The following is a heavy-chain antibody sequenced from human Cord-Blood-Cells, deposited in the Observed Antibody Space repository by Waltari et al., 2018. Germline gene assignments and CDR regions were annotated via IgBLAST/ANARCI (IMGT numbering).Heavy chain of an antibody. CDR3: ARVAYSSSWSYYYYYMDV. Sequence: QEQLVQSGAEVKKPGASVKVPCKASGYTFTSQHINWVRTATRQRLEWTGWMNPNSGNTGYAQKFQGRVTITRNTSISTAYMELSSLRSEDTAVYYCARVAYSSSWSYYYYYMDVWGKGTTVTVSS. V-gene: IGHV1-8*03. CDR1: GYTFTSQH. CDR2: MNPNSGNT. D-gene: IGHD6-13*01. J-gene: IGHJ6*03.